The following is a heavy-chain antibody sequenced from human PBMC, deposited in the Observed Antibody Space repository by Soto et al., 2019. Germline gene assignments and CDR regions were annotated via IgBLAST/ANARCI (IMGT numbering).Heavy chain of an antibody. CDR3: ARDTGAYYYDSSGYRDYFDY. V-gene: IGHV4-31*03. CDR2: IYYSGST. Sequence: SETLSLTCTVSGGSISSGGYYWNWIRQHPGKGLEWIGYIYYSGSTYYNPSLKSRVTISVDTSKNQFSLQLSSVTAADTAVYYCARDTGAYYYDSSGYRDYFDYCGQGTLVTVSA. D-gene: IGHD3-22*01. J-gene: IGHJ4*02. CDR1: GGSISSGGYY.